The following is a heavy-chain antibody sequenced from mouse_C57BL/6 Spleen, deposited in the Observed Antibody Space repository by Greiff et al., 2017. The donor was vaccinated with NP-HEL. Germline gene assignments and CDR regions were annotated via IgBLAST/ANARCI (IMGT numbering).Heavy chain of an antibody. V-gene: IGHV1-69*01. J-gene: IGHJ2*01. Sequence: QVQLQQPGAELVMPGASVKLSCKASGYTFTSYWMHWVKQRPGQGLEWIGEIDPSDSYTNYNQKFKGKSTLTVDKSSSTAYMQLSSLTSEDSAVYYCASGGSQLGDYFDYWGQGTTLTVSS. CDR1: GYTFTSYW. CDR3: ASGGSQLGDYFDY. CDR2: IDPSDSYT.